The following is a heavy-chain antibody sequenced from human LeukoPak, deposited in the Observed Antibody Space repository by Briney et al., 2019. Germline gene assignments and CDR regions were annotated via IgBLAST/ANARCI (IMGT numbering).Heavy chain of an antibody. D-gene: IGHD2-2*01. CDR2: ISWNSGSI. V-gene: IGHV3-9*01. Sequence: GGSLRLSCAASGFTFDDYAMHWVQQAPGKGLEWVSGISWNSGSIGYADSVKGRFTISRDNAKNSLYLQMNSLRAEDTALYYCAKDDCSSTSCYVFDYWGQGTLVTVSS. CDR3: AKDDCSSTSCYVFDY. J-gene: IGHJ4*02. CDR1: GFTFDDYA.